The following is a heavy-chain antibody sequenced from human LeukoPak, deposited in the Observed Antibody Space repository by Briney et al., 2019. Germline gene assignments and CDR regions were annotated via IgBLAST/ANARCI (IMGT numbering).Heavy chain of an antibody. D-gene: IGHD6-13*01. Sequence: SVKVSCKASGGTFSSYAINWVRQAPGQGLEWMGGIIPIFGTANYAQKFQGRVTITADESTSTAYMELSSLRSEDTAVYYCARGLIAAGPLSSTGGNYGMDVWGKGTTVTVSS. CDR1: GGTFSSYA. V-gene: IGHV1-69*13. CDR3: ARGLIAAGPLSSTGGNYGMDV. J-gene: IGHJ6*04. CDR2: IIPIFGTA.